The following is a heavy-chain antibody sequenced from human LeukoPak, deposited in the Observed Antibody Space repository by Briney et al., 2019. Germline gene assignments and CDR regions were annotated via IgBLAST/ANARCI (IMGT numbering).Heavy chain of an antibody. J-gene: IGHJ4*02. CDR2: INPNSGGT. Sequence: ASVKVSCKASGYTFTGYYMHWVRQAPGQGLEWMGWINPNSGGTNYAQKFQGRVTMTRDTSISTAYMELRSLRSDDTAVYYCATGYCSSTNCRIDYWGQGTLVSVSS. CDR1: GYTFTGYY. CDR3: ATGYCSSTNCRIDY. D-gene: IGHD2-2*03. V-gene: IGHV1-2*02.